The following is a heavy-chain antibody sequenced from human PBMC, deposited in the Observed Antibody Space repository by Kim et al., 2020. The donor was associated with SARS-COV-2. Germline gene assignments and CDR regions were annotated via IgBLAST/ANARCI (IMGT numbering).Heavy chain of an antibody. D-gene: IGHD2-15*01. CDR1: GFTFSTFA. J-gene: IGHJ4*02. CDR3: VRDAADAPFAY. V-gene: IGHV3-23*03. CDR2: INDVGSAT. Sequence: GGSLRLSCAASGFTFSTFAMNWVRQAPGKGLEWVSRINDVGSATYYGDFVKGRFAIFRDNSKNEMFLEMNSLRVDDTAVYYCVRDAADAPFAYWGQGTLV.